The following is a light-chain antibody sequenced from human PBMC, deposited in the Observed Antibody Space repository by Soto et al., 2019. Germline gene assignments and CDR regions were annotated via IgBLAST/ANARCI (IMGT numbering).Light chain of an antibody. CDR2: DVS. Sequence: QSALTQPPSVSGSPGQSVTISCTGTSSDVGSYNRVSWYQQPPGTAPKLMIYDVSNRPSGVPDRFSGSKSGNTASLTISGLQPEDEADYYCNSYTSSNTYVFGTGTKVTVL. V-gene: IGLV2-18*02. J-gene: IGLJ1*01. CDR3: NSYTSSNTYV. CDR1: SSDVGSYNR.